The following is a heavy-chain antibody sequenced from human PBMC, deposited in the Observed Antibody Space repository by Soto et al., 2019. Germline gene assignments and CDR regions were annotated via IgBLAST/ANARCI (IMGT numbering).Heavy chain of an antibody. D-gene: IGHD1-26*01. V-gene: IGHV1-69*08. CDR2: IVPMLGIT. CDR3: ATEKYGGGRVGVYD. J-gene: IGHJ4*02. CDR1: GGTSTIYT. Sequence: QVPLVQSGAELKKPGSSVKVSCEASGGTSTIYTITWVRQDPGQGLAWMGRIVPMLGITNYARNFQDRLTITAEQSKGKGYMGLSSLRFEDTALYYCATEKYGGGRVGVYDWGQGTPVTVSS.